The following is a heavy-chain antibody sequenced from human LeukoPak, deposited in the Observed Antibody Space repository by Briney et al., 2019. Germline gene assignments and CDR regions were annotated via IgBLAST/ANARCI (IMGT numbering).Heavy chain of an antibody. V-gene: IGHV4-59*12. J-gene: IGHJ4*02. CDR1: GGSISSYY. CDR2: IYYSGST. D-gene: IGHD3-3*01. CDR3: ARGTRTGSFDY. Sequence: SETLSLTCTVSGGSISSYYWSWIRQPPGKGLEWIGYIYYSGSTNYNPSLKSRVTISVDTSKNQFSLKLSSVTAADTAVYYCARGTRTGSFDYWGQGTLVTVSS.